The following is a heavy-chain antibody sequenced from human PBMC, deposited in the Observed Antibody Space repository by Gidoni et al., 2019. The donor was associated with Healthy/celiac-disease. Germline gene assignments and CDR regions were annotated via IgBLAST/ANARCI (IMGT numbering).Heavy chain of an antibody. V-gene: IGHV3-30-3*01. CDR1: GFTFRSYA. CDR2: ISYDGSNK. Sequence: QVQLVESGGGVVQPGRSLRLSCAASGFTFRSYAMHWVRQAPGKGLAWVAVISYDGSNKYYADSVKGRFTISRDNSKNTLYLQMNSLRAEDTAVYYCARDGPRYSSSWPYYGMDVWGQGTTVTVSS. D-gene: IGHD6-13*01. CDR3: ARDGPRYSSSWPYYGMDV. J-gene: IGHJ6*02.